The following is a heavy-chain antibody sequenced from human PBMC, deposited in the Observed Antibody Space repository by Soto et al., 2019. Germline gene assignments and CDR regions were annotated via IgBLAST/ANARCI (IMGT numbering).Heavy chain of an antibody. CDR3: AKDFTTWFGDYFYYYYGMDV. V-gene: IGHV3-30*18. Sequence: QVQLVESGGGVVQPGRSLRLSCAAAGFTFSSYGMHWVRQAPGTGLEWVAVMSYDGSKYYADTVKGRFTISRDNSKNTLYLQINSLRPEDTAVYYCAKDFTTWFGDYFYYYYGMDVWGQGTTVTVSS. D-gene: IGHD4-17*01. CDR2: MSYDGSK. CDR1: GFTFSSYG. J-gene: IGHJ6*02.